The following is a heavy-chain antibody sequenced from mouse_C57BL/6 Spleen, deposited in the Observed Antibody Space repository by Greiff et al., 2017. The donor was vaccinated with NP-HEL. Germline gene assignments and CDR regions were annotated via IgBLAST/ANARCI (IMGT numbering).Heavy chain of an antibody. D-gene: IGHD3-1*01. Sequence: EVKLQESGPGLVKPSQSLSLTCSVTGYSITSGYYWNWIRQFPGNKLEWMGYISYDGSNNYNPSLKNRISITRDTSTNQFFLKLNSVTTEDTATYYCARGVTARGFAYWGQGTLVTVSA. J-gene: IGHJ3*01. CDR2: ISYDGSN. V-gene: IGHV3-6*01. CDR1: GYSITSGYY. CDR3: ARGVTARGFAY.